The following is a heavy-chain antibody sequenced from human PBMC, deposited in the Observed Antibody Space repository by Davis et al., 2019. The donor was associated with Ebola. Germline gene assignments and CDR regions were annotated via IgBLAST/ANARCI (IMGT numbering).Heavy chain of an antibody. CDR1: GYTFTSYG. Sequence: AASVKVSCKASGYTFTSYGISWVRKAPGQGLEWMGWISAYNGNTNYAQKLQGRVTMTTDTSTSTAYMELRSLRSDDTAVYYCARVTNPQIGHWFDPWGQGTLVTVSS. J-gene: IGHJ5*02. CDR3: ARVTNPQIGHWFDP. V-gene: IGHV1-18*01. CDR2: ISAYNGNT. D-gene: IGHD4-17*01.